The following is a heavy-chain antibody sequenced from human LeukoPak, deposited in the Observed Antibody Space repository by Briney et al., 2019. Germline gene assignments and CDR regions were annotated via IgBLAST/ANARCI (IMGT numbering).Heavy chain of an antibody. CDR1: GFTFSSYG. V-gene: IGHV3-30*02. CDR2: IRYDGSNK. D-gene: IGHD3-3*01. J-gene: IGHJ3*02. CDR3: AKDYDFWSGFDAFDI. Sequence: GGSLRLSCAASGFTFSSYGMHWVRQAPGKGLEWVAFIRYDGSNKYYADSVKGRFTISRDNSKNTLYLQMNSLRAEDTAVYYCAKDYDFWSGFDAFDIWGQGTMVTVSS.